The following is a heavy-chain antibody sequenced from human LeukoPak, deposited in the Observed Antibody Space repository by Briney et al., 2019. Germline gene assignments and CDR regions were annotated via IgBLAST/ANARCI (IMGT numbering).Heavy chain of an antibody. D-gene: IGHD5-18*01. CDR2: IYYSGST. Sequence: SETLSLTCTVSGGSISSYYWSWIRQPPGKGLEWIGYIYYSGSTNYNPSLKSRVTISVDTSKNQFSLKLSSVTAADTAVYYCARSGYSYGYYFDYWGQGTLVTVSS. V-gene: IGHV4-59*01. CDR1: GGSISSYY. J-gene: IGHJ4*02. CDR3: ARSGYSYGYYFDY.